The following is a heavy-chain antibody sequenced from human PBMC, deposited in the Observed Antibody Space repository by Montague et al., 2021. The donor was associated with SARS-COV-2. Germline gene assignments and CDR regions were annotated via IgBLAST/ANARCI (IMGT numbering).Heavy chain of an antibody. J-gene: IGHJ3*02. Sequence: SETLSLTCAVYAGSFSGYSWSWIRQPPGKGLEWIGEINHSGSTNYNPSLKSRVTISVDTSENQFSLKLSSVTAADTAVYYCARARITMIVVVNAFDIWGQGTMVTVSS. D-gene: IGHD3-22*01. V-gene: IGHV4-34*01. CDR1: AGSFSGYS. CDR2: INHSGST. CDR3: ARARITMIVVVNAFDI.